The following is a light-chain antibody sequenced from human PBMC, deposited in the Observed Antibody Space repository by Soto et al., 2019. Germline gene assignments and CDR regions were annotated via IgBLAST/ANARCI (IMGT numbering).Light chain of an antibody. CDR2: GAS. Sequence: VLTQYPGTLSLAPGEGASRSGRASQAISGSYLAWYQHKPGQAPRPLMHGASSRATGIPDRFSGSDYGTDFTLTISSPEAAGSPVYSSHQRRRCPIPFGQGT. CDR3: HQRRRCPIP. V-gene: IGKV3D-20*02. CDR1: QAISGSY. J-gene: IGKJ5*01.